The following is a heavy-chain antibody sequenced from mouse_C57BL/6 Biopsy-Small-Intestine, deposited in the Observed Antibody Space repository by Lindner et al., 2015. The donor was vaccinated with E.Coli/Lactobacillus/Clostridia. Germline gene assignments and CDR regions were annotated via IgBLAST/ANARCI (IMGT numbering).Heavy chain of an antibody. CDR1: GYAFSSSW. Sequence: QLQESGPELVKPGASVKISCKASGYAFSSSWMNWVKQRPGKGLEWIGQIYPGDGDTNYNGKFKGKATLTADKSSSTAYMQLSSLTSEDSAVYFCARLGGGDDYDVWGQGTLVTVSA. D-gene: IGHD2-4*01. J-gene: IGHJ3*01. CDR2: IYPGDGDT. V-gene: IGHV1-80*01. CDR3: ARLGGGDDYDV.